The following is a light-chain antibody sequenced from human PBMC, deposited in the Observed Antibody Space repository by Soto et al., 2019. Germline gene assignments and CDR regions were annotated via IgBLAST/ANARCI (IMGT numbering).Light chain of an antibody. J-gene: IGKJ1*01. Sequence: DIQVTRSPSSLSASVGDRVTITCRASQTITRYLNWYQQKPGKAPNLLIYATSSLQSGVPSRFSGSGSGTDFTLTISSLQPEDFASYYCQQSYTTLRSFCQGTKMDIK. CDR1: QTITRY. CDR3: QQSYTTLRS. CDR2: ATS. V-gene: IGKV1-39*01.